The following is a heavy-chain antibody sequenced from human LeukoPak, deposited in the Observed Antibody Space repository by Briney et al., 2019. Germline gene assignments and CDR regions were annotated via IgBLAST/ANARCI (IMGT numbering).Heavy chain of an antibody. CDR1: GGSISSYY. CDR2: IYTSGST. CDR3: ARQAGGNSGPFDY. D-gene: IGHD4-23*01. Sequence: SETLSLTRTVSGGSISSYYWSWIRQPPGKGLEWIGYIYTSGSTNYNPSLKSRVTISVDTSKNQFSLKLSSVTAADTAVYYCARQAGGNSGPFDYWGQGTVVTVSS. V-gene: IGHV4-4*09. J-gene: IGHJ4*02.